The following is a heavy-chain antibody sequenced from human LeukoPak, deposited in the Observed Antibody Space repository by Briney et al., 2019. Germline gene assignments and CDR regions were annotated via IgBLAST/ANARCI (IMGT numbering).Heavy chain of an antibody. CDR1: GDSIDSYY. J-gene: IGHJ4*02. CDR3: ARVYQSAEYYFDY. CDR2: IYYTGST. V-gene: IGHV4-59*01. Sequence: SETLSLTCTVSGDSIDSYYWSWIRQPPGKGLEWIGYIYYTGSTEYHPSLKSRVTISPDTSKNQFSLKLTSVTAAATAVYYCARVYQSAEYYFDYWGQGNLVSVSS. D-gene: IGHD2-2*01.